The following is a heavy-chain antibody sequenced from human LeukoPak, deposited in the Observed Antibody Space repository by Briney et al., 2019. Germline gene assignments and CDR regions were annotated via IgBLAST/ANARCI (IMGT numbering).Heavy chain of an antibody. CDR2: INYGGDT. CDR3: ARGLGWKVTPMGLFYMDV. CDR1: GGPFSGYD. J-gene: IGHJ6*03. V-gene: IGHV4-34*01. D-gene: IGHD1-1*01. Sequence: SETLSLTCGVDGGPFSGYDWSWVRQPPGKGLEWIGEINYGGDTNYNPSLKSRVTISVDTSKNQFSLKVRSVTAADTAVYFCARGLGWKVTPMGLFYMDVWGEGATVTVSS.